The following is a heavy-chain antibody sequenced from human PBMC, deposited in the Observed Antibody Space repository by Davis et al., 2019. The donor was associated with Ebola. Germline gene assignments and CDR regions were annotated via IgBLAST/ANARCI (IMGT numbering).Heavy chain of an antibody. CDR2: IYYSGST. Sequence: PGGSLRLSCTVSGGSISSHYWSWIRQPPGKGLEWIGYIYYSGSTNYNPSLKSRVTISVDTSKNQFSLKLSSVTAADTAVYYCARGGKRISTIWNYWGQGTLVTVSS. V-gene: IGHV4-59*11. CDR1: GGSISSHY. D-gene: IGHD5/OR15-5a*01. J-gene: IGHJ4*02. CDR3: ARGGKRISTIWNY.